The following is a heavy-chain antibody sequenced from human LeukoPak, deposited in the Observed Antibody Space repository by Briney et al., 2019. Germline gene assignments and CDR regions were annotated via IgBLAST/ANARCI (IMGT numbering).Heavy chain of an antibody. CDR3: ARLEYSSMGLY. Sequence: ASVKVSCKASGYTFNTYGITWVRQAPGQGLEWMGWINPNSGGTNYAQKFQGRVTMTRDTSISTAYMELSRLRSDDTAVYYCARLEYSSMGLYWGQGTLVTVSS. D-gene: IGHD2-15*01. V-gene: IGHV1-2*02. CDR2: INPNSGGT. J-gene: IGHJ4*02. CDR1: GYTFNTYG.